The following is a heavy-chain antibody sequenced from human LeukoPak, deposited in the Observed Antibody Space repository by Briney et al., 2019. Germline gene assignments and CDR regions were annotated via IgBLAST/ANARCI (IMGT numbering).Heavy chain of an antibody. V-gene: IGHV4-34*01. Sequence: PSETLSLTCSVSGSLSGYSWTWIRQSPGQGLEWIGEVNESGRSKYNPSLKSRVTISVDTSKNQFSLKLSSVTAADTAVYYCARDSGQDYSNLDYWGQGTLVTVSS. D-gene: IGHD4-11*01. CDR3: ARDSGQDYSNLDY. CDR2: VNESGRS. J-gene: IGHJ4*02. CDR1: GSLSGYS.